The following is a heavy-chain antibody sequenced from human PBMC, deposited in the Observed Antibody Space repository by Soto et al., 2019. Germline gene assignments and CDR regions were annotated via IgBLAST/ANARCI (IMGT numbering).Heavy chain of an antibody. D-gene: IGHD5-12*01. CDR2: ISSSSNYI. CDR1: EFIFGTYS. CDR3: ARGRIVATKTGYYFDY. V-gene: IGHV3-21*01. J-gene: IGHJ4*02. Sequence: GGSLRLSCAASEFIFGTYSMNWFRQAPGKGLEWVSSISSSSNYINYADSVKGRFTISRDNAKNSLYLQMNSLRAEDTAVYYCARGRIVATKTGYYFDYWGQGTLVTVSS.